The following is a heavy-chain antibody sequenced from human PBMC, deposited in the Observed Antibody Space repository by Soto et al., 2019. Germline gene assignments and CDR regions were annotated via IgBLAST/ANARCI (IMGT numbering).Heavy chain of an antibody. CDR1: GGKIISPVHC. D-gene: IGHD3-10*01. CDR2: IYQSGTT. V-gene: IGHV4-30-2*06. CDR3: ARDRKVRGWIAS. Sequence: SEPMAVRSTVSGGKIISPVHCWNWIRQSPGKGLEWIGNIYQSGTTHYNPSLQSRVTISVDNSKNQFSLKLTSVTVADTSIYSCARDRKVRGWIASWGQGTPVTVFS. J-gene: IGHJ5*01.